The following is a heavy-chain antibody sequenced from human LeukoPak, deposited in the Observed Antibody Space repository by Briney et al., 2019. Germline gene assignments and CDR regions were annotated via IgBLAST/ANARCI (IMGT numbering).Heavy chain of an antibody. CDR3: AKDRHAPGRYCSSTTCFPFDP. CDR2: ISGSGGST. J-gene: IGHJ5*02. Sequence: PGGFLRLSCAASGFTFSSYGMHWVRQAPGKGLEWVSDISGSGGSTYYADSVKGRFTISRDNSKNTMYLQMNSLRAEDTAVYYCAKDRHAPGRYCSSTTCFPFDPWGQGTLVTVSS. D-gene: IGHD2-2*01. V-gene: IGHV3-23*01. CDR1: GFTFSSYG.